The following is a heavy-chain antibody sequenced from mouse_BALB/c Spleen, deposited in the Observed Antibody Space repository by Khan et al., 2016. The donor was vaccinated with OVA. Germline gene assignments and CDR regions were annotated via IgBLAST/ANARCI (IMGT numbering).Heavy chain of an antibody. CDR1: GYTFTSYT. CDR2: INPSNNYT. V-gene: IGHV1-4*01. CDR3: VREVAYGRSGDWFAY. D-gene: IGHD1-1*01. J-gene: IGHJ3*01. Sequence: VQLKQSGAELARPGASVKMSCKTSGYTFTSYTMHWVRQRPGQAPEWIGHINPSNNYTNYNQNFKDKATLIVDKSSTTAYMQLSSLTSEDSAVFYCVREVAYGRSGDWFAYGGQGTLVTVSA.